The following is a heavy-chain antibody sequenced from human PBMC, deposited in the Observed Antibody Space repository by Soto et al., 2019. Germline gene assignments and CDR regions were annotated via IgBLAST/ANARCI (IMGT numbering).Heavy chain of an antibody. Sequence: GESLKISCNGSGYSVTIYWMGWVRQMPGKGLEWMGIIYPGDSDTRYSPSFQGQVTISADKSISTAYLQWSSLKASDTAMYYCARHRGWYHYYYGMDVWGQGTTVTV. D-gene: IGHD6-19*01. CDR1: GYSVTIYW. J-gene: IGHJ6*02. CDR2: IYPGDSDT. CDR3: ARHRGWYHYYYGMDV. V-gene: IGHV5-51*01.